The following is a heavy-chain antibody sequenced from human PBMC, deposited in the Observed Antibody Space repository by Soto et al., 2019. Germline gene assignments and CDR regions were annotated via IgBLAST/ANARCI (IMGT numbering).Heavy chain of an antibody. V-gene: IGHV4-34*09. Sequence: SETLSLTCAVYGGSFSGYYWSWIRQPPGKGLEWIGEINHSGSTNYNPSLKSRVTISVDTSKNQFSLKLSSVTAADTAVYYCARDFQGIGYWGQGTLVSVSS. CDR1: GGSFSGYY. CDR3: ARDFQGIGY. CDR2: INHSGST. J-gene: IGHJ4*02.